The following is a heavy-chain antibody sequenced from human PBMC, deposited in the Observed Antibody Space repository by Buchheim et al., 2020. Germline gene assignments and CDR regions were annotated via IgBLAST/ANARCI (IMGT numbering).Heavy chain of an antibody. D-gene: IGHD6-6*01. CDR1: GGSFSGYY. V-gene: IGHV4-34*01. CDR3: ARGRKRQLVLLPGNYFDY. Sequence: QQQLQESGPGLVKPSETLSLTCAVYGGSFSGYYWSWIRQPPGKGLEWIGEINHSGSTNYNPSLKSRVTISVDTSKNQFSLKLSSVTAADTAVYYCARGRKRQLVLLPGNYFDYWGQGTL. CDR2: INHSGST. J-gene: IGHJ4*02.